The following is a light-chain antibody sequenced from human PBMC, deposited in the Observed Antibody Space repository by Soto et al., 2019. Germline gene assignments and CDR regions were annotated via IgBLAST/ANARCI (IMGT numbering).Light chain of an antibody. CDR3: QQSYSTLYT. V-gene: IGKV1-39*01. CDR2: AAS. Sequence: DIQMTQSPSSLSASVGDRVTITCRASQSISSYLNWYQQKPGKAPKLLIYAASSLQSGVPSRFSVSGSGTDFNLTISSLQPEDFATYYCQQSYSTLYTFGQGTKLEIK. J-gene: IGKJ2*01. CDR1: QSISSY.